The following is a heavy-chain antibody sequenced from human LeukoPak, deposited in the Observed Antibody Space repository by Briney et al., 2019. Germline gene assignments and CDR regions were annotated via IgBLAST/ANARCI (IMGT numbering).Heavy chain of an antibody. CDR2: ISAYNGNT. J-gene: IGHJ5*02. Sequence: ASGKVSCKASGYTFTSYGISWVRQAPGQGLEWMGWISAYNGNTNYAQKLQGRVTMTTHTSTSTAYMELRSLRSDDTAVYYCARDQSIAVAGLGWFDPWGQGTLVTVSS. D-gene: IGHD6-19*01. CDR3: ARDQSIAVAGLGWFDP. CDR1: GYTFTSYG. V-gene: IGHV1-18*04.